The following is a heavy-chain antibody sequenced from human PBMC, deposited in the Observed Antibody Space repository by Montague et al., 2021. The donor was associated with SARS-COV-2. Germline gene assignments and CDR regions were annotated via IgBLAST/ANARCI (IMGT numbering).Heavy chain of an antibody. J-gene: IGHJ4*02. CDR2: ISDSGST. CDR3: ARHYSATLPAVY. Sequence: SETLSLTCTDSGGSISSFYWSWFRQPPGKGLEWIEYISDSGSTNYNPSLTSRVTMSVDTSKNQFSLKVNSVTAADTAVYYCARHYSATLPAVYWGQGTLVTVSS. V-gene: IGHV4-59*08. D-gene: IGHD4-11*01. CDR1: GGSISSFY.